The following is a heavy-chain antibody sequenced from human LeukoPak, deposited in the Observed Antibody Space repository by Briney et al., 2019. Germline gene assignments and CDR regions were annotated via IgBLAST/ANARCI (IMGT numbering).Heavy chain of an antibody. CDR3: ARDEKYSNYYYYYMDV. Sequence: GASVKVSCKASGYTFTGYYMHWVRQAPGQGLEWMGWINPNSGGTNYAQKFQGRVTMTRDTSISTAYMELSRLRSDDTAVYYCARDEKYSNYYYYYMDVWGKGTTVTVSS. V-gene: IGHV1-2*02. CDR2: INPNSGGT. D-gene: IGHD1-26*01. CDR1: GYTFTGYY. J-gene: IGHJ6*03.